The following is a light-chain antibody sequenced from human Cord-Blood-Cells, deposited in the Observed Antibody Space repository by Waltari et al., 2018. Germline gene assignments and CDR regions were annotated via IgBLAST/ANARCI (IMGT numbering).Light chain of an antibody. J-gene: IGLJ3*02. Sequence: QSALTQPASVSGSPGQSITISCTGTSSDVGGHNYVSWYQQHPGKAPKLMMYDVTNRPSGVSNRVSGSKSGNTASLTISGLQAEDEADYYCSSYTSSSTWVFGGGTKLTVL. V-gene: IGLV2-14*01. CDR1: SSDVGGHNY. CDR3: SSYTSSSTWV. CDR2: DVT.